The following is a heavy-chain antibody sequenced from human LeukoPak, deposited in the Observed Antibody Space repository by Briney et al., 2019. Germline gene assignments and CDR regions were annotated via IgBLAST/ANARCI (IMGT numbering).Heavy chain of an antibody. V-gene: IGHV3-7*03. CDR2: IKEDGSEK. J-gene: IGHJ3*01. D-gene: IGHD5-24*01. CDR1: GFTFSDYW. CDR3: AMKAVPRPRLHDAFDF. Sequence: GGSLRLSCVASGFTFSDYWMSWVRQAPGKGLEWVANIKEDGSEKYYVDSVKGRFTTSRDNPKNSLYLQMNSLRADDTAVYYCAMKAVPRPRLHDAFDFWGQGTVVSVSS.